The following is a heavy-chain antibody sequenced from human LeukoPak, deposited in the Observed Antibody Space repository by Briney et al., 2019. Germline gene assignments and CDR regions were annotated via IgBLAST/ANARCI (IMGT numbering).Heavy chain of an antibody. Sequence: GGSLRLSCAASGFTFSDYYMSWIRQAPGKGLEWVSYISSSSSTIYYADSVKGRFTISRDNAKNSLYLQMNSLRAEDTAVYYCARGRPLGDSFFDNWGQGTMVTVSS. V-gene: IGHV3-11*01. CDR1: GFTFSDYY. CDR3: ARGRPLGDSFFDN. D-gene: IGHD2-21*01. CDR2: ISSSSSTI. J-gene: IGHJ3*02.